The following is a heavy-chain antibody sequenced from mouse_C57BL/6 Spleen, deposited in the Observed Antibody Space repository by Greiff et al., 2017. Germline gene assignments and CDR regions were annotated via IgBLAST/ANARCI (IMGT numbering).Heavy chain of an antibody. V-gene: IGHV6-6*01. CDR3: TRKGWNYFDY. Sequence: EVQLVESGGGLVQPGGSMKLSCAASGFTFSDAWMDWVRQSPEKGLEWVAEIRNKANNHATYYAESVKGRFTISRDDSKSSVYLQMNSLRAEDTGIYYCTRKGWNYFDYWGQGTTLTVSS. CDR1: GFTFSDAW. J-gene: IGHJ2*01. D-gene: IGHD3-3*01. CDR2: IRNKANNHAT.